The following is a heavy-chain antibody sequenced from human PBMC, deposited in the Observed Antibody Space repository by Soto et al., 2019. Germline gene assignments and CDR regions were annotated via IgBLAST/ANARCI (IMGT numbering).Heavy chain of an antibody. Sequence: QVQLVQSGAEVKKPGASVKVSCKASGYTFTSYDINWVRQATGQGLEWMGWMNPNSGNTANAQKFQGRVTMNRNTSISTADMELSSLRSEDTAVYYCARADFWSGYYTSNWFDPWGQGTLVTVSS. D-gene: IGHD3-3*01. J-gene: IGHJ5*02. CDR2: MNPNSGNT. CDR3: ARADFWSGYYTSNWFDP. V-gene: IGHV1-8*01. CDR1: GYTFTSYD.